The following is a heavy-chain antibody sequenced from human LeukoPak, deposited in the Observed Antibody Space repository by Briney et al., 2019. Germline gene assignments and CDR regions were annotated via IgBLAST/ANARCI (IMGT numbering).Heavy chain of an antibody. CDR3: AKRGTWSPYSSSYDFDY. J-gene: IGHJ4*02. V-gene: IGHV3-23*01. CDR1: GFTFSSYA. D-gene: IGHD6-6*01. Sequence: GGSLRLSCAASGFTFSSYAMSWVRQAPGKGLEWVSAISGSGGSTYYADSVKGRFTISRDNSKNTLYLQMNSLRAEDTAVYYCAKRGTWSPYSSSYDFDYWGQGTLVTASS. CDR2: ISGSGGST.